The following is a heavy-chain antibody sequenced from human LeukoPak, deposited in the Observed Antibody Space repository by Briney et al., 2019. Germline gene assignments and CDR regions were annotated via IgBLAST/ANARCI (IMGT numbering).Heavy chain of an antibody. V-gene: IGHV4-59*08. J-gene: IGHJ4*02. CDR1: GGSISSYY. D-gene: IGHD2/OR15-2a*01. Sequence: SETLSLTCTVSGGSISSYYWSWIRQPPGKGLEWIGYIYYSGSTNYNPSLKSRVTISVDTSKNQFSLKLSSVTAADTAVYYCARQPHVYEPFDYWGQGTLVTVSS. CDR3: ARQPHVYEPFDY. CDR2: IYYSGST.